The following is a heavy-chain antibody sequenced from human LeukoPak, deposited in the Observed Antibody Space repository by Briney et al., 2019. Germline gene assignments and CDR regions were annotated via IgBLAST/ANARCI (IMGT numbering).Heavy chain of an antibody. CDR1: GGSISSGDYY. Sequence: SQTLSLTCTVSGGSISSGDYYWSWIRQPPGKGLEWIGYIYHSGSTYYNPSLKSRVTISVDRSKNQFSLKLSSVTAADTAVYYCARVSVATQDYYFDYWGQGTLVTVSS. V-gene: IGHV4-30-2*01. CDR2: IYHSGST. J-gene: IGHJ4*02. D-gene: IGHD4-23*01. CDR3: ARVSVATQDYYFDY.